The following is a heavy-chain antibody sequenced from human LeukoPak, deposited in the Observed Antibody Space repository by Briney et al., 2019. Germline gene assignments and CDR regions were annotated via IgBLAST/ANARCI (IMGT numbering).Heavy chain of an antibody. D-gene: IGHD5-18*01. CDR1: GGSISSYY. V-gene: IGHV4-4*07. CDR2: IYTSWST. Sequence: PSETLSLTCTASGGSISSYYWSWIRQPAGKGLEWMGRIYTSWSTNYNPSLKSRVTMSVDTSKNQFSLKLSSVTAADTAVYYCAVGETAMVTDYWGQGTLVTVSS. CDR3: AVGETAMVTDY. J-gene: IGHJ4*02.